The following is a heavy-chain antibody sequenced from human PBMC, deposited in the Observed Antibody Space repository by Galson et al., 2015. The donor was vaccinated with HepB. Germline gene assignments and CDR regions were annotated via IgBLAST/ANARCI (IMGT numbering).Heavy chain of an antibody. V-gene: IGHV1-24*01. CDR3: ATGNDPRVGATLLDY. J-gene: IGHJ4*02. D-gene: IGHD1-26*01. Sequence: SVKVSCKVSGYTLTELSMHWVRQAPGKGLEWMGGFDPEDGETIYAQKFQGRVTMTEDTSTDTAYMELSSLRSEDTDVYYCATGNDPRVGATLLDYWGQGTLVTVSS. CDR1: GYTLTELS. CDR2: FDPEDGET.